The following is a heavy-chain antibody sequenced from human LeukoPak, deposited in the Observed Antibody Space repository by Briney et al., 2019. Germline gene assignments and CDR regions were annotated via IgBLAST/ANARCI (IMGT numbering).Heavy chain of an antibody. Sequence: GSSVKVSCXASGGTSSCYAISWVRQAAGQGLEWMGWINPNSGGTNYAQKFQGRVTMTRDTSISTAYMELSRLRSDDTAVYYCATHRFLEWLLGGSCFDYWGQGTLVTVSS. CDR2: INPNSGGT. J-gene: IGHJ4*02. D-gene: IGHD3-3*01. V-gene: IGHV1-2*02. CDR1: GGTSSCYA. CDR3: ATHRFLEWLLGGSCFDY.